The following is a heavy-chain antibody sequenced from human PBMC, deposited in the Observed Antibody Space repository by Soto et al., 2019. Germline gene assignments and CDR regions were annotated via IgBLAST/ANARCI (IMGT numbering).Heavy chain of an antibody. V-gene: IGHV3-66*01. CDR3: ARDLTSGYGMDV. Sequence: EEQLVESGGGLVQPGGSLRLSCAASGFTVSSKYMNWVRQAPGKGLEWVSVIYRDGTTFYADSVKGRFTISRDNSKNTLYLQMGSLRAEDTAVYYCARDLTSGYGMDVWGQGTTVTVSS. J-gene: IGHJ6*02. D-gene: IGHD7-27*01. CDR2: IYRDGTT. CDR1: GFTVSSKY.